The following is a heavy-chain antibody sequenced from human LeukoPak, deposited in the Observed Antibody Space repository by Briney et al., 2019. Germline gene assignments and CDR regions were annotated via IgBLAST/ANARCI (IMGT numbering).Heavy chain of an antibody. CDR1: GFTISSNW. V-gene: IGHV3-7*01. J-gene: IGHJ4*02. Sequence: PGGSLRLSCAASGFTISSNWMSWVRQAPGKGLEWVANIKRDGSEQYYVDSVKGRFTISRDNAKNSLNLQMNSLRVEDTAVYYCARGMDSWGQGTLVTVSS. CDR2: IKRDGSEQ. CDR3: ARGMDS.